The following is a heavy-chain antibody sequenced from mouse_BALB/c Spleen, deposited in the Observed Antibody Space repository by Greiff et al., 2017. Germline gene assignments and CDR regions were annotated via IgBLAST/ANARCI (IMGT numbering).Heavy chain of an antibody. Sequence: QVQLQQSGPELVKPGASVRISCKASGYTFTSYYIHWVKQRPGQGLEWIGWIYPGNVNTKYNEKFKGKATLTADKSSSTAYMQLSSLTSEDSAVYFGAGYRYDVRDWYFDVWGAGTTVTVSS. V-gene: IGHV1S56*01. D-gene: IGHD2-14*01. CDR3: AGYRYDVRDWYFDV. CDR2: IYPGNVNT. CDR1: GYTFTSYY. J-gene: IGHJ1*01.